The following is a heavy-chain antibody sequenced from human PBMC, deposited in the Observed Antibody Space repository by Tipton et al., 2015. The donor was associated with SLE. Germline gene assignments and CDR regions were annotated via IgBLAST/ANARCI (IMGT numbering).Heavy chain of an antibody. CDR1: GGSISSHY. D-gene: IGHD6-19*01. Sequence: TLSLTCTVSGGSISSHYCSWIRQPPGKGLEWIGYIYYSGSTNYNPSLKSRVTISVDTSKNQFSLKLSSVTAADTAVYYCARVLGGSGWPTGELDYWGQGTLVTVSS. V-gene: IGHV4-59*08. J-gene: IGHJ4*02. CDR2: IYYSGST. CDR3: ARVLGGSGWPTGELDY.